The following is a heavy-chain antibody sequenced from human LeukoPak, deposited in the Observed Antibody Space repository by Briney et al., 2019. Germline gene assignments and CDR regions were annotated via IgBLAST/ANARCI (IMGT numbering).Heavy chain of an antibody. CDR3: ARSSYARLGELSHGMDV. Sequence: GGSLRLSCAASGFTFSSYDMHWVRQATGKGLEWVSAIGTAGDTYYPGSVKGRFTISRENAKNSLYLQMNSLRAGDTAVYYCARSSYARLGELSHGMDVWGQGTTVTVSS. J-gene: IGHJ6*02. CDR2: IGTAGDT. V-gene: IGHV3-13*01. CDR1: GFTFSSYD. D-gene: IGHD3-16*02.